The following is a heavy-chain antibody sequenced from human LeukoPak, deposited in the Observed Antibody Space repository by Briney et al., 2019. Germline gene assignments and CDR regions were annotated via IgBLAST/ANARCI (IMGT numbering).Heavy chain of an antibody. J-gene: IGHJ4*02. V-gene: IGHV3-21*01. CDR3: ATYYYDSSGLI. Sequence: GGSLRLSCAASGFAFSSYSMNWVRQAPGKGLEWVSSISSGSSFKYYADSVKGRFTISRDNAKNSLYLQMNSLRAEDTAVYYCATYYYDSSGLIWGQGTLVTVSS. D-gene: IGHD3-22*01. CDR1: GFAFSSYS. CDR2: ISSGSSFK.